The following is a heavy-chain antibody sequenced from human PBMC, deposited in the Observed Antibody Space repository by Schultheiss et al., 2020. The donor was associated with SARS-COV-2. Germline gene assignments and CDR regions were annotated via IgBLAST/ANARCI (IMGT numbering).Heavy chain of an antibody. CDR3: ARSSKKRAAGSFDY. J-gene: IGHJ4*02. CDR2: IYYSGST. D-gene: IGHD2-15*01. CDR1: GGSISSSSYY. Sequence: SETLSLTCAVSGGSISSSSYYWGWIRQPPGKGLEWIGYIYYSGSTNYNPSLKSRVTISVDTSKNHLSLKLSSVTAADTAVYYCARSSKKRAAGSFDYWGQGTLVTVSS. V-gene: IGHV4-61*03.